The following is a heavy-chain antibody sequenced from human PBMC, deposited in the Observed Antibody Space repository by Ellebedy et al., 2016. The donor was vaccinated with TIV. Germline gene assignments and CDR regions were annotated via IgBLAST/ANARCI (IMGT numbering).Heavy chain of an antibody. V-gene: IGHV3-7*04. CDR3: ARGGGFLFDV. J-gene: IGHJ3*01. D-gene: IGHD4-23*01. CDR2: INQDASEK. Sequence: PGGSLRLSCAASGFTFSSCAMSWVRQAPGKGLEWVANINQDASEKYYVDSVKGRFTISRDNVENSAYLQMSSLRAEDTAVYYCARGGGFLFDVWGQGTMVTVSS. CDR1: GFTFSSCA.